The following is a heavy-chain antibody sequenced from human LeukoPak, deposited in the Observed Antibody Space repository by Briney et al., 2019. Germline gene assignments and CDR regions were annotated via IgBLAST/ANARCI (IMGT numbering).Heavy chain of an antibody. V-gene: IGHV1-2*02. Sequence: APVKVSCKASGHTFTGYYMHWVRQAPGQGLEWMGWINPNSGGTNYAQKFQGRVAMTRDTSIRTAYMELSRLRCGETAVSYCARDPLTVVAAMYYFDYWGQGTLVTVSS. CDR1: GHTFTGYY. J-gene: IGHJ4*02. D-gene: IGHD2-15*01. CDR3: ARDPLTVVAAMYYFDY. CDR2: INPNSGGT.